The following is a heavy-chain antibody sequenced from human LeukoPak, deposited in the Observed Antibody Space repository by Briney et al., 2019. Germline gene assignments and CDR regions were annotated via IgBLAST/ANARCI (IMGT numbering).Heavy chain of an antibody. CDR1: GGSFSGYY. V-gene: IGHV4-34*01. CDR3: ARASVIAIPFSY. Sequence: PSETLSLTCAVYGGSFSGYYWSWIRQPPGKGLEWIGEINHSGSTNYNPSLKSRVTISVDTSKNQFSLKLSSVTAADTAVYYCARASVIAIPFSYWGQGTLVTVSS. D-gene: IGHD2-21*01. J-gene: IGHJ4*02. CDR2: INHSGST.